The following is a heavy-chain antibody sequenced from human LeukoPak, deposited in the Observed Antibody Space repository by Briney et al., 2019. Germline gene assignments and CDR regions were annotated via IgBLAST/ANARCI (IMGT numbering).Heavy chain of an antibody. CDR1: GGSISSSSYY. D-gene: IGHD1-26*01. J-gene: IGHJ4*02. CDR2: IYYSGST. Sequence: SGTLSLTCTVSGGSISSSSYYWGWLRQPPGKGLEWIGSIYYSGSTYYNPSLKSRVTISVDTSKNQFSLKLSSVTAADTAVYYCACMGYSGSYGYWGQGTLVTVSS. CDR3: ACMGYSGSYGY. V-gene: IGHV4-39*01.